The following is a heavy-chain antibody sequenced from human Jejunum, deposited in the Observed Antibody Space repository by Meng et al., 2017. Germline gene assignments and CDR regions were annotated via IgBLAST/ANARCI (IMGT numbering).Heavy chain of an antibody. Sequence: QVQLVQAGAEGKKPGASVKVSCKASGYTFTGYYMHWVRQAPGQGLEWMGRINPDSGGTNFAQKFQGRVTMTRDTSISTAYMELSRLTSDDTAVYYCARAPDYSDNWFDPWGQGTLVTVSS. V-gene: IGHV1-2*06. D-gene: IGHD2-15*01. CDR2: INPDSGGT. J-gene: IGHJ5*02. CDR3: ARAPDYSDNWFDP. CDR1: GYTFTGYY.